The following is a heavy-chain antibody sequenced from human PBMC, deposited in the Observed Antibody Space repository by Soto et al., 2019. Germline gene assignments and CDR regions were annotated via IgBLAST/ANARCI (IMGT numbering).Heavy chain of an antibody. V-gene: IGHV3-30*03. D-gene: IGHD2-8*02. CDR3: ARISRYCTGGDCHA. J-gene: IGHJ5*02. CDR2: ISYDGSNT. CDR1: GVSFNSYD. Sequence: QAHLVESGGGVVQPGTSLRLSCAASGVSFNSYDMHWVRQAPGKGPEWVAIISYDGSNTYYSDSVRGRFTISRDNSKDTLYLQMHSPRSEDTAIYYCARISRYCTGGDCHAWGQGTQVTVSS.